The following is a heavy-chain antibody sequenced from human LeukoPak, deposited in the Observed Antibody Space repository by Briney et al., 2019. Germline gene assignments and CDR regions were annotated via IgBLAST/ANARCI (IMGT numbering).Heavy chain of an antibody. CDR3: AKRSTFWTMTTVTSPPWDY. CDR1: GFTFSSYA. J-gene: IGHJ4*02. Sequence: GGSLRLSCAASGFTFSSYAISWVRQAPGKGLEWVSAISGSGGSTYYADSVKGRFTISRDNSKNTLYLQMNSLRAEDTAVYYCAKRSTFWTMTTVTSPPWDYWGQGTLVTVSS. CDR2: ISGSGGST. D-gene: IGHD4-17*01. V-gene: IGHV3-23*01.